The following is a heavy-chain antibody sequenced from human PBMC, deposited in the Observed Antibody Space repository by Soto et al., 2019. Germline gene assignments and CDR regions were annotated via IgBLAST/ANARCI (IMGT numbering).Heavy chain of an antibody. Sequence: LRLSCAASGFTFSSYAMSWVRQAPGKGLEWVSAISGSGGSTYYADSVKGRFTISRDNSKNTLYLQMNSLRAEDTAVYYCAKPRPVVVVAAADYWGQGTLVTVSS. CDR1: GFTFSSYA. J-gene: IGHJ4*02. V-gene: IGHV3-23*01. CDR2: ISGSGGST. D-gene: IGHD2-15*01. CDR3: AKPRPVVVVAAADY.